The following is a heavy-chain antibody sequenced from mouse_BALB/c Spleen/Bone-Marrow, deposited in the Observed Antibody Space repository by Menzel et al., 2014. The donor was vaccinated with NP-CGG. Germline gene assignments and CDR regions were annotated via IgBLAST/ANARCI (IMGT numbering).Heavy chain of an antibody. CDR3: ARESLYGSNYY. V-gene: IGHV1-4*01. Sequence: VQLQESGAELARPGASVKMSCKASGYTFTSYTMHWVKRRPGQGLEWIGYINPSSGYTNYNQKFKDKATLTADKSSSTAYMQLSSLTSEDSAVYYCARESLYGSNYYWGQGTTLTVSS. CDR1: GYTFTSYT. D-gene: IGHD1-1*01. J-gene: IGHJ2*01. CDR2: INPSSGYT.